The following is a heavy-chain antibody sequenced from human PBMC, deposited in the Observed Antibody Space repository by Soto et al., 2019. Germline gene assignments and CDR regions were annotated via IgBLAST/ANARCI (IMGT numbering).Heavy chain of an antibody. CDR1: GGSISSSSYY. D-gene: IGHD3-10*01. V-gene: IGHV4-39*01. CDR2: IYYSGST. CDR3: ARHGVLTAFDP. J-gene: IGHJ5*02. Sequence: QLQLQESGPGLVKPSETLSLTCTVSGGSISSSSYYWGWIRQPPGKGLEWIGSIYYSGSTYYNPSLKSRVTISVDTSKNQFSLKLSSVTAADTAVYYCARHGVLTAFDPWGQGTLVTVSS.